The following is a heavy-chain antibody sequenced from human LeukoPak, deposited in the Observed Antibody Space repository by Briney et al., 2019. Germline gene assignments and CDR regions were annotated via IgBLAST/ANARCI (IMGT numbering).Heavy chain of an antibody. CDR1: GGSITSSNW. J-gene: IGHJ4*01. D-gene: IGHD2-2*01. CDR2: VYYSGIT. V-gene: IGHV4-4*02. Sequence: SGTLSLTCAVSGGSITSSNWWTWVRQAPGKGLEWIGEVYYSGITNYNPSLKSRLTLSVDMSKNQFSLSLSSVTAADTAVYYCAKYRPPRLWGQGTPVIVSS. CDR3: AKYRPPRL.